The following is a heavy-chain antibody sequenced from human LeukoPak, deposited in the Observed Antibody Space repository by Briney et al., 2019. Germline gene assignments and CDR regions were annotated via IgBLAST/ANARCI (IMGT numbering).Heavy chain of an antibody. J-gene: IGHJ4*02. CDR3: ARHMNGGTHPLDY. V-gene: IGHV4-59*08. D-gene: IGHD2-8*01. CDR2: IHYSGST. Sequence: SETLSLTCTVSGGSISGYYWSWIRQPPEKRLEFIGYIHYSGSTNYNPSLNSRVTMSVDTSKNQFSLKLSVVTAADTAVYYCARHMNGGTHPLDYWGQGTLVTVSS. CDR1: GGSISGYY.